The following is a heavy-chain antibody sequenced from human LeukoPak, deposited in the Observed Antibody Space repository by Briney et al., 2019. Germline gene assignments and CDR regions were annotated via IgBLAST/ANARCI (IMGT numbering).Heavy chain of an antibody. Sequence: ASVKVSCKASGYTFTSYDINWVRQATGRGLEWMGWMNPNSGNTGYAQKFQGRVTMTRNTSISTAYMELSSLRSEDTAVYHCARDSSGYYRTLDYWGQGTLVTVSS. J-gene: IGHJ4*02. V-gene: IGHV1-8*01. D-gene: IGHD3-22*01. CDR2: MNPNSGNT. CDR3: ARDSSGYYRTLDY. CDR1: GYTFTSYD.